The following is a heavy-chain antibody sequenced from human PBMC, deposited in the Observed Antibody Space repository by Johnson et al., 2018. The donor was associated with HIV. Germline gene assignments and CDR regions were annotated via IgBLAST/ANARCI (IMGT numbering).Heavy chain of an antibody. CDR1: GFTFDDYG. D-gene: IGHD3-22*01. J-gene: IGHJ3*02. CDR3: ARDGRKLTYYYDSSGYDDAFDI. CDR2: INWNGGST. V-gene: IGHV3-20*04. Sequence: VQLVESGGGVVQPGRSLRLSCAASGFTFDDYGMSWVRQGPGKGLEWVSGINWNGGSTGYADSVKGRFTISRDNSRNTLYLQMNSLRAEDTAVYYCARDGRKLTYYYDSSGYDDAFDIWGQGTMVTVSS.